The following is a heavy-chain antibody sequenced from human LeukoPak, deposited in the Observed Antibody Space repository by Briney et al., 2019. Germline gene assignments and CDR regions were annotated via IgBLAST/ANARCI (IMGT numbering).Heavy chain of an antibody. V-gene: IGHV3-48*02. D-gene: IGHD2/OR15-2a*01. CDR2: IGVSSNTI. CDR1: GFTFSSYS. Sequence: GGSLRLSCAASGFTFSSYSMNWVRQAPGKGLECVSYIGVSSNTIYYADSVKGRFTISRDNAKNSLYLQMSSLRDEDTAVYHCARDSSYAQDYWGQGTLVTVSS. J-gene: IGHJ4*02. CDR3: ARDSSYAQDY.